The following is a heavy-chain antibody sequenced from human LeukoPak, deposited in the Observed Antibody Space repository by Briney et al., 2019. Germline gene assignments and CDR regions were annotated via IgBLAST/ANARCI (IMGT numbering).Heavy chain of an antibody. Sequence: KPSETLSLTCAVSGGSISSSRYYWAWIRQPPGKGPEWIGSIYYSGTTYYSPSLKSRVTIFLDASKNQFSLKLTSLTAAVTAVYYCARYSYGGEDWFDPWGQGTLVTVSS. V-gene: IGHV4-39*01. J-gene: IGHJ5*02. D-gene: IGHD5-18*01. CDR1: GGSISSSRYY. CDR3: ARYSYGGEDWFDP. CDR2: IYYSGTT.